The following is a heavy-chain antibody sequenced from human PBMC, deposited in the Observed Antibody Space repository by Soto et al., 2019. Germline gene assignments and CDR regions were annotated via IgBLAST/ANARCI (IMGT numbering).Heavy chain of an antibody. J-gene: IGHJ4*02. CDR2: IFPGESDP. Sequence: GEYLRISGEGSGNAFTRYATGGVRQMPGKALGWMGIIFPGESDPRYSPSSQGQVTISADKSINTAYLQWGSLKASDTAIYYCARVAGRPEATSPDYFDGWGQGTRVTVSS. D-gene: IGHD6-6*01. V-gene: IGHV5-51*01. CDR1: GNAFTRYA. CDR3: ARVAGRPEATSPDYFDG.